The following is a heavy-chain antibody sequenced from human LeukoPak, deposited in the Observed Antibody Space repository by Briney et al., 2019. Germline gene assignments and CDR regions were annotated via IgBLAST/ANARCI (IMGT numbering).Heavy chain of an antibody. Sequence: ASVKVSCKASGYTFTSYDINWVRQATGQGLEWMGWMNPNSGNTGYAQKFQGRVTMTRNTSISTAYMELSSLRSEDTAVYYCARVTYYYDSSNWGTRAFDIWGQGTMVTVSS. CDR1: GYTFTSYD. CDR3: ARVTYYYDSSNWGTRAFDI. V-gene: IGHV1-8*01. J-gene: IGHJ3*02. CDR2: MNPNSGNT. D-gene: IGHD3-22*01.